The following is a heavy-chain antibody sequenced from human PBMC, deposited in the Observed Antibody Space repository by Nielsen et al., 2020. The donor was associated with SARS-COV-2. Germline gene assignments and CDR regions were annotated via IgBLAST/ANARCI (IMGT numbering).Heavy chain of an antibody. D-gene: IGHD3-10*01. V-gene: IGHV3-53*01. CDR1: GFTVSSNY. Sequence: GESLKISCAASGFTVSSNYMSWVRQAPGKELEWVSVIYSGGSTYYADSVKGRFTISRDNSKNTLYLQMNSLRAEDTAVYYCARDRGYYYGMDVWGQGTTVTVSS. CDR3: ARDRGYYYGMDV. J-gene: IGHJ6*02. CDR2: IYSGGST.